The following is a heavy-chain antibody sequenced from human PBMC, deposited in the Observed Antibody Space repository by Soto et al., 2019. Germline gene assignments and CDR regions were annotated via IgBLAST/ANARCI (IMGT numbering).Heavy chain of an antibody. CDR1: RVAFSKFI. V-gene: IGHV1-69*13. J-gene: IGHJ6*02. CDR2: IIPIFGTA. Sequence: ASVKVSCKASRVAFSKFIVTWVRQAPGLGPEWVGGIIPIFGTANSAQMFQGRVTITADESTSTSYMEVKNLRSEDTAVYYCAKVRYSSPMGYYYGMGVRDQGTTGTVYS. CDR3: AKVRYSSPMGYYYGMGV. D-gene: IGHD6-19*01.